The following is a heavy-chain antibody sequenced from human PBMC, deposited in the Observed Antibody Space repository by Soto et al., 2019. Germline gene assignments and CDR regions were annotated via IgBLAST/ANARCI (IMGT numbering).Heavy chain of an antibody. Sequence: PSETLSLTCTVSGGSISSGGYYWSWIRQHPGKGLEWIGYIYYSGSTYYNPSLKSRVTISVDTSKNQFSLKLSSVTAADTAVYYCASHPYSSSSQWEDYWGQGTLVTVSS. CDR3: ASHPYSSSSQWEDY. CDR1: GGSISSGGYY. J-gene: IGHJ4*02. CDR2: IYYSGST. V-gene: IGHV4-31*03. D-gene: IGHD6-6*01.